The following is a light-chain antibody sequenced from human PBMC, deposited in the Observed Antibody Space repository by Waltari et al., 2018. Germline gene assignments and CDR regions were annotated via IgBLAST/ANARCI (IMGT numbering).Light chain of an antibody. V-gene: IGLV2-14*01. CDR1: STDVDSYNY. Sequence: QSALTQPASVSGSPGPSITISCPGTSTDVDSYNYVSWYQQHPGKAPKLIIYEVTDRPPGVSNRFSGSKSGNTASLTISGLQAEDEADYYCSSYTLSSNLEVFGGGTKLTVL. CDR2: EVT. J-gene: IGLJ2*01. CDR3: SSYTLSSNLEV.